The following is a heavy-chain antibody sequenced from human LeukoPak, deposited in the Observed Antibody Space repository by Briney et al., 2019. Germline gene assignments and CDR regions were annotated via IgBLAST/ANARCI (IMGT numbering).Heavy chain of an antibody. CDR3: ARKDTAMADDAFDI. Sequence: SETLSLTCAVYGGSFSGYYWSWIRQPAGKGLEWIGRIYTSGSTNYNPSLKSRVTISVDTSKNQFSLKLSSVTAADTAVYYCARKDTAMADDAFDIWGQGTMVTVSS. CDR2: IYTSGST. V-gene: IGHV4-59*10. J-gene: IGHJ3*02. D-gene: IGHD5-18*01. CDR1: GGSFSGYY.